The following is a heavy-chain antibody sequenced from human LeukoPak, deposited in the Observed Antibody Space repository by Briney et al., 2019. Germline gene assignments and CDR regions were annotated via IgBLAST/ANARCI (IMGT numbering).Heavy chain of an antibody. Sequence: ASVKVSCKASGYTFIGYYMHWVRQAPGQGLEWMGWINTNTGNPTYAQGFTGRFVFSLDTSVSTAYLQISSLKAEDTAVYYCARDSSWTTWYYWGQGTLVTVSS. CDR1: GYTFIGYY. V-gene: IGHV7-4-1*02. D-gene: IGHD6-13*01. CDR3: ARDSSWTTWYY. CDR2: INTNTGNP. J-gene: IGHJ4*02.